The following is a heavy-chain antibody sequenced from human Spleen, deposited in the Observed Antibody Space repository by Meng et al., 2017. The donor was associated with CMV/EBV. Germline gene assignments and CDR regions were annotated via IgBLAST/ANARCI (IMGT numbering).Heavy chain of an antibody. CDR3: ARVAGVAVAAGY. V-gene: IGHV4-39*07. CDR2: IYYSGST. D-gene: IGHD6-19*01. Sequence: QLQESGPGLVRPSVPLSLTCTVSGGSSSSSSYYWGWIRQPPGKGLEWIGSIYYSGSTYYNPSLKSRVTISVDTSKNQFSLKLSSVTAADTAVYYCARVAGVAVAAGYWGQGTLVTVSS. J-gene: IGHJ4*02. CDR1: GGSSSSSSYY.